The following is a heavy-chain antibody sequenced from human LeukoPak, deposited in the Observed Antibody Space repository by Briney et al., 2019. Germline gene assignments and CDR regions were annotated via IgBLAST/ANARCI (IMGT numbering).Heavy chain of an antibody. V-gene: IGHV3-7*05. CDR1: GFTFSSYW. CDR2: IKQDGSEK. J-gene: IGHJ4*02. Sequence: GGSLRLSCAASGFTFSSYWMSWVRQAPGKGLEWVANIKQDGSEKYYVDSVKGRFTISRDNAKNSLYLQMNSLRAEDTAVYYCAREGLYYYDSSGYYYGGGFDYWGQGTLVTVSS. D-gene: IGHD3-22*01. CDR3: AREGLYYYDSSGYYYGGGFDY.